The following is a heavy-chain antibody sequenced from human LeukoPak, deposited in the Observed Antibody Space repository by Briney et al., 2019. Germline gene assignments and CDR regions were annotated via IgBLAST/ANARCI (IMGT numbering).Heavy chain of an antibody. CDR3: AKEKFTGNSFFYD. CDR1: GFTFSSSA. CDR2: FSGSGDTT. J-gene: IGHJ4*02. D-gene: IGHD6-6*01. Sequence: QPGGSLRLSCAASGFTFSSSAMSWVRQAPGKGLEWVSGFSGSGDTTYYADSVKGRFTISRDNSKSTLYLQMNSLRAEDTAVYYCAKEKFTGNSFFYDWGQATLPALSP. V-gene: IGHV3-23*01.